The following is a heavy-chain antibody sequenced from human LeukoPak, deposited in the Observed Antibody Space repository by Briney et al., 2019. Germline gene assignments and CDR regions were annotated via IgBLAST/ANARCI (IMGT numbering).Heavy chain of an antibody. D-gene: IGHD6-19*01. CDR1: GDSMNNYY. CDR3: VRDDGGWYFFDY. CDR2: VYYSGHT. V-gene: IGHV4-59*01. J-gene: IGHJ4*02. Sequence: SETLSLTCSVSGDSMNNYYWSWIRQPPGKGLEYIGYVYYSGHTNYNPSLKSRVTISVDRSKSQFSLRLTSVTTADTAVYYCVRDDGGWYFFDYWGQGTLVTVS.